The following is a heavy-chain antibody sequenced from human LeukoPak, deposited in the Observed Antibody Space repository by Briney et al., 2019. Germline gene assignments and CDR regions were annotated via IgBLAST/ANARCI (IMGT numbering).Heavy chain of an antibody. J-gene: IGHJ4*02. CDR3: ARDGVEMATILAY. D-gene: IGHD5-24*01. Sequence: ASVKVSCKASGYTFTGYYMHWVRQAPGQGLEWMGWINPNSGGTNYAQKFQGRVTMTRDTSISTAYMELSRLRSDDTAVYYCARDGVEMATILAYWGQGTLVTVSS. CDR2: INPNSGGT. CDR1: GYTFTGYY. V-gene: IGHV1-2*02.